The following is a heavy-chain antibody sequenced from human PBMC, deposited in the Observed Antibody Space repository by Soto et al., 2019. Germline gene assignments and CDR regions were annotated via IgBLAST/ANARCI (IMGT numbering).Heavy chain of an antibody. V-gene: IGHV3-53*01. CDR3: AGGYDDYCYYYGMDV. J-gene: IGHJ6*02. CDR2: IYSGGST. CDR1: GFTVSSNY. Sequence: EVQLVESGGGLIQPGGSLRLSCAASGFTVSSNYMSWVRQAPGKGLEWVSVIYSGGSTYYADSVKGRFTISRDNSKNTLYLQMNSLRAEDTAVYYCAGGYDDYCYYYGMDVWGQGTTVTVSS. D-gene: IGHD5-12*01.